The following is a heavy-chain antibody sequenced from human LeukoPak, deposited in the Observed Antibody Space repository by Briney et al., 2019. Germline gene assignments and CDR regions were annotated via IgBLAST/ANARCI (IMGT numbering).Heavy chain of an antibody. CDR3: ATLAIYSSGEDY. CDR1: GGSISSTSYY. D-gene: IGHD6-19*01. CDR2: IYYSGST. Sequence: SETLSLTCTVSGGSISSTSYYWGWIRQPPGKGLEWIRSIYYSGSTYYNPSLKSRITISVDTSKNQFSLKLSSVTAADTAVYYCATLAIYSSGEDYWGQGTLVTVSS. J-gene: IGHJ4*02. V-gene: IGHV4-39*01.